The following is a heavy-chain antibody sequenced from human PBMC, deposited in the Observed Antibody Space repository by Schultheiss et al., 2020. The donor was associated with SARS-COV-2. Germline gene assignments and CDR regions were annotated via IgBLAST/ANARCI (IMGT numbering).Heavy chain of an antibody. V-gene: IGHV3-9*01. J-gene: IGHJ4*02. CDR2: ISWNSGSI. D-gene: IGHD3-22*01. CDR1: GFTFDDYA. Sequence: GGSLRLSCAASGFTFDDYAMHWVRQAPGKGLEWVSGISWNSGSIGYADSVKGRFTISRDNAKNSLYLQMNSLRAEDTAVYYCARVPTGHYYDSSGPLGYWGQGTLVTVSS. CDR3: ARVPTGHYYDSSGPLGY.